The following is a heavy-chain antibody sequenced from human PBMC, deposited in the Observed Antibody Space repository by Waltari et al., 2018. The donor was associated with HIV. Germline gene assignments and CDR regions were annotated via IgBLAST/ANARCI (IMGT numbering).Heavy chain of an antibody. CDR1: GFPLISYG. J-gene: IGHJ4*02. Sequence: VQLVESGAGVVQPWRYLALSCATSGFPLISYGMHWVRQAPGKGLEWVTVIWYDGSKKYYADSVKGRFTISRDNSKNTLYLQMNSLRIEDTAVYYCARKYSSSWGAPFDYWGQGTLVTVSS. CDR2: IWYDGSKK. D-gene: IGHD6-13*01. V-gene: IGHV3-33*01. CDR3: ARKYSSSWGAPFDY.